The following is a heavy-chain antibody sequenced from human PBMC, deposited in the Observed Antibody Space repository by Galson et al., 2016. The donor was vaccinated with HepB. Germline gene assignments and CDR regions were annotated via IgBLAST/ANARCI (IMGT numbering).Heavy chain of an antibody. V-gene: IGHV4-39*07. Sequence: SETLSLTCTVSGGSTSSSSHFWGWIRQSSGKGLEWIGNMYYSGTTYYNPSPKSRVTISEDTSKRQFSLKLRSVTAADTAVYFCASGRVVAVTVIDPFENWGRGTLVTVSS. CDR2: MYYSGTT. J-gene: IGHJ4*02. CDR3: ASGRVVAVTVIDPFEN. CDR1: GGSTSSSSHF. D-gene: IGHD2-21*02.